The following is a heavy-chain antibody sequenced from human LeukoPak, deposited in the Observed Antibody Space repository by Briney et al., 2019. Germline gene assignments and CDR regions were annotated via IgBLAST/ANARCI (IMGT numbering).Heavy chain of an antibody. J-gene: IGHJ5*02. V-gene: IGHV3-23*01. CDR2: ISGSGGST. D-gene: IGHD3-10*01. Sequence: GSLRLSCASSGCTCSSYSMTWVRQAPGNGLGWVSAISGSGGSTYYADSVKGRFTISRDNSQNTLYLQMNSLRDEDTAVYYCAKSKLFGEPRFDPWGQGTLVSVSS. CDR3: AKSKLFGEPRFDP. CDR1: GCTCSSYS.